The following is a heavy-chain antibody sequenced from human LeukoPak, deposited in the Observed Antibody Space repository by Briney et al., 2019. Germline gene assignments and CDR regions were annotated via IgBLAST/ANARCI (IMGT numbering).Heavy chain of an antibody. CDR3: ARMTTIGSYYIDN. CDR1: GGSTSSSTYY. D-gene: IGHD5-24*01. Sequence: KPSETLSLTCTVSGGSTSSSTYYWDWIRQPPGKGLEWIGNIYDSGSTHYNPSLKSRVTISIDTSKNQFSLKLSSVTAADTSVYYCARMTTIGSYYIDNWGQGTLVTVSS. J-gene: IGHJ4*02. CDR2: IYDSGST. V-gene: IGHV4-39*01.